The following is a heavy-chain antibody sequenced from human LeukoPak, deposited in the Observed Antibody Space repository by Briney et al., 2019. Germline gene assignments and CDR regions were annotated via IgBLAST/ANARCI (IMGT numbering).Heavy chain of an antibody. CDR3: ARASPDYDILTGPLDY. CDR1: GASISSYY. D-gene: IGHD3-9*01. J-gene: IGHJ4*02. Sequence: TSGTLSLTCTVSGASISSYYWSWIRQPPGKGLEWIGCMSYSGSTNYNPPLKSRVTISLDTSKNQLSLKLSSVTAADTAVYYCARASPDYDILTGPLDYWGLGTLVTVSS. CDR2: MSYSGST. V-gene: IGHV4-59*01.